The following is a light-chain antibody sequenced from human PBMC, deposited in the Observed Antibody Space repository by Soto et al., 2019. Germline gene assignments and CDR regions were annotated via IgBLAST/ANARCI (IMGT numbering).Light chain of an antibody. CDR2: DAS. V-gene: IGKV3-11*01. Sequence: DIVLTQSPATLSLSPGERATLSCRASQSVSSYLAWYQQKPGQAPRLLIYDASNRATGIPARFSGSGSGTDFTLTISSLEPEDFAVYYCQQRSNWPLFGPGTKVDIK. J-gene: IGKJ3*01. CDR3: QQRSNWPL. CDR1: QSVSSY.